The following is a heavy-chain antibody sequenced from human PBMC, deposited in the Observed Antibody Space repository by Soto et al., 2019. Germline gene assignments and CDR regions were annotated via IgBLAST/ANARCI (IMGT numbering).Heavy chain of an antibody. CDR3: AARHFWSRPWIVRRLVY. J-gene: IGHJ4*02. D-gene: IGHD3-3*02. V-gene: IGHV4-4*02. CDR2: ISHSGST. Sequence: QVQLQESGPGLVKPARTLSLTCAVSGDSINSSHWCIWVRQPPEKGLEWIGPISHSGSTNYNPSLTSRVTRSVDKSMNHLSLRLTTVTAADTAVYNCAARHFWSRPWIVRRLVYWGQGTMVTVSS. CDR1: GDSINSSHW.